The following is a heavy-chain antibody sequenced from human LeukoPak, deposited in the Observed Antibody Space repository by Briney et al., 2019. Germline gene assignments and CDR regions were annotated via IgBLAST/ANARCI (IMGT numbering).Heavy chain of an antibody. CDR1: GFTFSDYY. Sequence: GGSLRLSCAASGFTFSDYYMSWIRQAPGKGLEWASYISSSGSTIYYADSVKGRFTISRDNAKSSLYLQMNSLRAEDTAVYYCARDLIATHGMDVWGQGTTVTVSS. CDR3: ARDLIATHGMDV. J-gene: IGHJ6*02. CDR2: ISSSGSTI. V-gene: IGHV3-11*01.